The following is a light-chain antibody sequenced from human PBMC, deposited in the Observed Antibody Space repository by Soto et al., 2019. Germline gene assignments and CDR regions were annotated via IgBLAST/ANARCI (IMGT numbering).Light chain of an antibody. J-gene: IGKJ2*01. Sequence: EIVLTQSPDTLSLSPGERATLSCRASQSVASRHLAWYQQRPGQAPRIVIFGGSSRATGIPDRFSGGGSGTDFTLTISRLEPEDFAVYYCQQFDQPVYTFGQGTKVEIK. V-gene: IGKV3-20*01. CDR3: QQFDQPVYT. CDR2: GGS. CDR1: QSVASRH.